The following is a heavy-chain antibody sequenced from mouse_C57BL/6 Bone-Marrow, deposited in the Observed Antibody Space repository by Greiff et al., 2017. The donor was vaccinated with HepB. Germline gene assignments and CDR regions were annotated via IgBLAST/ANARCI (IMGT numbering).Heavy chain of an antibody. CDR2: INYDGSST. J-gene: IGHJ2*01. CDR1: GFTFSDYY. Sequence: EVKLVESEGGLVQPGSSMKLSCTASGFTFSDYYMAWVRQVPEKGLEWVANINYDGSSTYYLDSLKSRFIISRDNAKNILYLQMSSLKSEDTATYYCARETYGSSYPYFDYWCQGTTLTVSS. V-gene: IGHV5-16*01. D-gene: IGHD1-1*01. CDR3: ARETYGSSYPYFDY.